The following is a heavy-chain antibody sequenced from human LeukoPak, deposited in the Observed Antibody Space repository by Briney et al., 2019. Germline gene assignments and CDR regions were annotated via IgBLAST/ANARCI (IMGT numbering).Heavy chain of an antibody. V-gene: IGHV3-33*01. CDR1: GFTFSSYG. D-gene: IGHD3-22*01. CDR2: IWYDGSNK. J-gene: IGHJ4*02. Sequence: PGGSLRLSCAASGFTFSSYGMHWVRQAPGKGLEWVAVIWYDGSNKYYADSVKGRFTISRDNSKNTLYLQMNSLRAEDTAVYYCARRGDYYERGYYFDYWGQGTLVTVSS. CDR3: ARRGDYYERGYYFDY.